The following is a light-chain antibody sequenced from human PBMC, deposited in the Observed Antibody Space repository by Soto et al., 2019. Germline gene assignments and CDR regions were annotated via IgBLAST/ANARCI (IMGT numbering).Light chain of an antibody. CDR1: QSVSSSY. Sequence: EIVLTQSPGTLSLSPGERATVSCRASQSVSSSYLAWYQHKPGQAPRLLISGASNRAAGIPDRFSVCVSGXDFTLPSSRLEPEDFAVYYCQYYVTVPLTFGGETKADIK. J-gene: IGKJ4*01. V-gene: IGKV3-20*01. CDR3: QYYVTVPLT. CDR2: GAS.